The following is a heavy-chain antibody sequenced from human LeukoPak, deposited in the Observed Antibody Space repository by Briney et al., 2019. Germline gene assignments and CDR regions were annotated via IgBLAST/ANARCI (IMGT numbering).Heavy chain of an antibody. CDR2: ISAYNGNT. J-gene: IGHJ4*02. CDR1: GYTFTSYG. Sequence: GASVKVSCKASGYTFTSYGISWVRQAPGQGLEWMGWISAYNGNTNYAQKLQGRVTMTTDTSTSTAYMELRGLRSDDTAAYYCARDPAPRYSSGWYYYWGQGTLVTVSS. CDR3: ARDPAPRYSSGWYYY. V-gene: IGHV1-18*01. D-gene: IGHD6-19*01.